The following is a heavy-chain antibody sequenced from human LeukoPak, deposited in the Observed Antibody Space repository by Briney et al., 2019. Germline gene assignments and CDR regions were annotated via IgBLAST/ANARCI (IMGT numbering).Heavy chain of an antibody. V-gene: IGHV3-30*18. D-gene: IGHD3-10*01. J-gene: IGHJ4*02. CDR2: ISYDGSNK. Sequence: GGSLRLSCAASGFTFSSYEMNWVRQAPGKGLEWVAVISYDGSNKYYADSVKGRFTISRDNSKNTLYQQMNSLRAEDTAVYYCAKDGSGSRPPFDYWGQGTLVTVSS. CDR3: AKDGSGSRPPFDY. CDR1: GFTFSSYE.